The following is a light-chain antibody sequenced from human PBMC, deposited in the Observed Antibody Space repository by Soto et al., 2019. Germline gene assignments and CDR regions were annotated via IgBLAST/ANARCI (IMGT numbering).Light chain of an antibody. V-gene: IGKV3-20*01. CDR2: GAS. J-gene: IGKJ3*01. Sequence: EIVLTQSPGTLSLSPGERATLSCRASQSVSSSYLAWYQQKPGQAPRVLIYGASSRATAIPDRFSGSGSGPDFTLTISRLEPEAFAVYYCQQFGSSPLFTFGPGTKVYVK. CDR1: QSVSSSY. CDR3: QQFGSSPLFT.